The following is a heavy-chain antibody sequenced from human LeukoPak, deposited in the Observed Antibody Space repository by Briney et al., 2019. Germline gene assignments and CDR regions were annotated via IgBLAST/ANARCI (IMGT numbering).Heavy chain of an antibody. J-gene: IGHJ3*02. Sequence: GGSLRLSCAASGFTFSNYAMSWVRQAPGKWLEWVSAFIGSGGSTYYADYVKGRFTISRDNSKNTLYLQMNSLSAEDTAVYYCAKGRGLGYCSGGTCFDAFDIWGQGTMVTVSS. CDR1: GFTFSNYA. D-gene: IGHD2-15*01. CDR3: AKGRGLGYCSGGTCFDAFDI. V-gene: IGHV3-23*01. CDR2: FIGSGGST.